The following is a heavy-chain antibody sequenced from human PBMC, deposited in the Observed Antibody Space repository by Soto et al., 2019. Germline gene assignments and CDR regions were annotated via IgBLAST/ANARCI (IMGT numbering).Heavy chain of an antibody. CDR1: GGSIGSYY. J-gene: IGHJ4*02. V-gene: IGHV4-59*08. CDR3: ARGGWRQIDY. CDR2: IYYSGST. Sequence: QVQLQESGPGLVKPSETLSLTCSVSGGSIGSYYWSWIRQPPGKGLEWIGYIYYSGSTNYNPSLHRRVIISVAPSKNQFSLKLSSVTAADTAVYYCARGGWRQIDYWGQGTLVTVSS. D-gene: IGHD3-3*01.